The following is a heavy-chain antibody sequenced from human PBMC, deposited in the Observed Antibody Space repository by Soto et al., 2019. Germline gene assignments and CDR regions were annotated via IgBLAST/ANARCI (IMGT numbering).Heavy chain of an antibody. V-gene: IGHV3-23*01. D-gene: IGHD3-3*01. J-gene: IGHJ4*02. CDR3: AKDHDDFWSGSTGTFDY. CDR2: ISGSGGST. CDR1: GFTFSSYA. Sequence: GGSLRLSCAASGFTFSSYAMSWVRQAPGKGLEWVSAISGSGGSTYYADSVKGRFTISRDNSKNTLYLQMNSLRAEDTAVYYCAKDHDDFWSGSTGTFDYWGQGTLVTVPS.